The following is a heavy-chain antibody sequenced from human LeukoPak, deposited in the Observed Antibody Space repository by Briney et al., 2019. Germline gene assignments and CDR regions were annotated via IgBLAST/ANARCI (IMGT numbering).Heavy chain of an antibody. CDR1: GDPVTRGSYY. V-gene: IGHV4-61*01. CDR2: VYHTGST. Sequence: PSETLSLTCSVSGDPVTRGSYYWSWIRQPPGKELEWIGYVYHTGSTNYNPSLKSRVTISVDTSKNEFSLKMTSVTAADTAVYYCARGFASGWYSRYDPWGQGILVT. D-gene: IGHD6-19*01. CDR3: ARGFASGWYSRYDP. J-gene: IGHJ5*02.